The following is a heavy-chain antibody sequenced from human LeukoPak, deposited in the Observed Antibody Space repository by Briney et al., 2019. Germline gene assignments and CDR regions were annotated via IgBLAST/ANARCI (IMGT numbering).Heavy chain of an antibody. CDR3: AKGQVTGHPYFYMDV. CDR2: ISYDGSNK. D-gene: IGHD2-21*02. CDR1: GFSFRSYG. Sequence: PGGSLRLSCAASGFSFRSYGMHWVRQAPGKGLEWVAVISYDGSNKYYADSVKGRFTIYRDNSKNTLYLQMNSLRAEDTAVYYCAKGQVTGHPYFYMDVWGKGTTVTVSS. V-gene: IGHV3-30*18. J-gene: IGHJ6*03.